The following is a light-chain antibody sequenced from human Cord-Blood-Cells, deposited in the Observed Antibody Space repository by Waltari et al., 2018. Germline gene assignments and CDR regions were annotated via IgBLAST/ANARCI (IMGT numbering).Light chain of an antibody. V-gene: IGLV2-14*01. CDR3: SSYTSSSTRV. CDR2: DVS. Sequence: QSALTQPASVSGSPGPSITISCTGNSSDVGCYNYVSWYQQHPGKAPKLMIYDVSNRPSGVSNRFSGSKSGNTASLTISGLQAEDEAYYYCSSYTSSSTRVFGGGTKLTVL. CDR1: SSDVGCYNY. J-gene: IGLJ3*02.